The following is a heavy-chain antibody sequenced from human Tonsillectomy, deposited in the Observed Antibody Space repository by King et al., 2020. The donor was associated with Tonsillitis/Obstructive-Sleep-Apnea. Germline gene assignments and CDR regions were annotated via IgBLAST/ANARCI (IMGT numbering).Heavy chain of an antibody. CDR2: IQQDGLEK. D-gene: IGHD4/OR15-4a*01. V-gene: IGHV3-7*04. CDR1: GFTFTSYW. J-gene: IGHJ4*02. Sequence: VQLVQSGGGLVQPGGSLRLSCAASGFTFTSYWMSWGRQAPGKGLEWVANIQQDGLEKYFVNSVKGRFTISRDNAKDSLYLQMNSPRAEETAVYYCVRDRDKGDYVDFWGQGILVTVSS. CDR3: VRDRDKGDYVDF.